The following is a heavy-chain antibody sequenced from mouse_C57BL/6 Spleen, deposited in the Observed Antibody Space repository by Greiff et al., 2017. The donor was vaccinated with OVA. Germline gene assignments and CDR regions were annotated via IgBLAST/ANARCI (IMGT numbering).Heavy chain of an antibody. CDR2: IDPEDGDT. CDR3: TTYYYGSSYGFAY. J-gene: IGHJ3*01. CDR1: GFNIKDYY. V-gene: IGHV14-1*01. Sequence: VQLQQSGAELVRPGASVKLSCTASGFNIKDYYMHWVKQRPEQGLEWIGRIDPEDGDTEYAPKFPGKATPTADTASNTAYLQLSSLTSEDTAVYYCTTYYYGSSYGFAYWGQGTLVTVSA. D-gene: IGHD1-1*01.